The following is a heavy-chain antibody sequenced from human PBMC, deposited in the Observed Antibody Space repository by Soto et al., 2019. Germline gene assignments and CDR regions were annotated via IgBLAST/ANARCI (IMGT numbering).Heavy chain of an antibody. CDR2: IYYSGST. Sequence: ASETLSLTCTVSGGSINSSSFYWGWIRQPPGKGLEWVGIIYYSGSTSSNPSLKSRVTISVDTSKNQFSLKLSSVTAADTAVYYCARENTVVIWEADRLYNCFDPWGQGTLVTVSS. V-gene: IGHV4-39*02. CDR3: ARENTVVIWEADRLYNCFDP. J-gene: IGHJ5*02. D-gene: IGHD2-15*01. CDR1: GGSINSSSFY.